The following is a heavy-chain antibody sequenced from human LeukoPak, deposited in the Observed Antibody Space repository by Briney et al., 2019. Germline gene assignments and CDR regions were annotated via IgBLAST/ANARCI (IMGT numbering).Heavy chain of an antibody. D-gene: IGHD2-2*01. Sequence: GGSLRLSCAASGFTFSSYAMSWVRQTPGKGLECVSTISGSGGSTYYADSVKGRFTISRDNSKNTLYLQMNSLRAEDTAVYYCAKDHGVVVPAATGGYWGQGTLVTVSS. V-gene: IGHV3-23*01. CDR1: GFTFSSYA. J-gene: IGHJ4*02. CDR3: AKDHGVVVPAATGGY. CDR2: ISGSGGST.